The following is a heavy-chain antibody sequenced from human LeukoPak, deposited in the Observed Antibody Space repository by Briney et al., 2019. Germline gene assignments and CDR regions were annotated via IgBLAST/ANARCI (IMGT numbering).Heavy chain of an antibody. V-gene: IGHV1-46*01. CDR2: INPSGGST. D-gene: IGHD3-22*01. Sequence: ASVKVSCKATGYTFTSYGISWVRQAPGQGLEWMGIINPSGGSTSYAQKFQGRVTTTRDMSTSTVYMELSSLRSEDTAVYYCARDGTYYYDSSGYYYEGFDYWGQGTLVTVSS. CDR1: GYTFTSYG. J-gene: IGHJ4*02. CDR3: ARDGTYYYDSSGYYYEGFDY.